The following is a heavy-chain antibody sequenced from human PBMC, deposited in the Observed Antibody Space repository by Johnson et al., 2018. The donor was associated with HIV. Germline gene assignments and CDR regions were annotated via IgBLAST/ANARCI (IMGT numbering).Heavy chain of an antibody. CDR1: GLNFSDYG. D-gene: IGHD2-2*01. V-gene: IGHV3-30*04. Sequence: VQLVESGGGVVQPGVFVTLSCAASGLNFSDYGMHWVRQAPGKGLEWVAVISFDGSNEYYADSVKGRFTISRDNSKNTLHLQMNSLRTEDTAVYYCVRGRISTVVVDLRGGGFDIWGQGTLVTVSS. J-gene: IGHJ3*02. CDR3: VRGRISTVVVDLRGGGFDI. CDR2: ISFDGSNE.